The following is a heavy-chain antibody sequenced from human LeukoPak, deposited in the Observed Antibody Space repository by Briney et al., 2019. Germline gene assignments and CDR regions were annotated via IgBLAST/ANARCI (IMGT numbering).Heavy chain of an antibody. CDR2: ISGSGGST. J-gene: IGHJ4*02. V-gene: IGHV3-23*01. Sequence: GGSLRLSCAASGFTFSSYAMSWVRQAPGKGLEWVSAISGSGGSTYYADSVKGRFTISRGNSKNTLYLQMNSLRAEDTAVYYCAKGSSSSTSCYYFDYWGQGTLVTVSS. D-gene: IGHD2-2*01. CDR3: AKGSSSSTSCYYFDY. CDR1: GFTFSSYA.